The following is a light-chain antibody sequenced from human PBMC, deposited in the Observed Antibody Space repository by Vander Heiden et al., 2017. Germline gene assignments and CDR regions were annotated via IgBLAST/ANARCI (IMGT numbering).Light chain of an antibody. J-gene: IGKJ3*01. V-gene: IGKV1-39*01. Sequence: DIQMIRSPSSLSASVGDRVTITCRASQSISSYLNWYQQKPGKAPKLLIYAASSLQSGVPSRFSGSGSGTDFTLTISSLQPEDFATYYCQQSYSTRFTFGHGTKADIK. CDR3: QQSYSTRFT. CDR1: QSISSY. CDR2: AAS.